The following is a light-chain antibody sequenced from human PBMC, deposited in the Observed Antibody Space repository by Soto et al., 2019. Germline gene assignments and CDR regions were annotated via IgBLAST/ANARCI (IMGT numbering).Light chain of an antibody. Sequence: IAMTQSPATLSVSSGESATLSCRACQSVSSNIAWYHQKPGHAPRLLIYGAATRATAIPARISGSGAWRAFTIITSSLQHDECAAYYCQQYNYRTPRTFGQGTKVDIK. V-gene: IGKV3-15*01. CDR1: QSVSSN. CDR3: QQYNYRTPRT. CDR2: GAA. J-gene: IGKJ1*01.